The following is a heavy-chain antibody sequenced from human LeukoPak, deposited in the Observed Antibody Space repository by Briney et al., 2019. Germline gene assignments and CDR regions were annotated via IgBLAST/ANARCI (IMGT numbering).Heavy chain of an antibody. CDR3: ARSGRIRYFDWLSYNWFDP. V-gene: IGHV4-34*01. CDR2: INHSGST. D-gene: IGHD3-9*01. CDR1: GGSFSGYY. Sequence: SETLSLTCAVYGGSFSGYYWSWIRQPPGKGLEWIGEINHSGSTNYNPSLKSRVTISVDTSKNQFSLKLSSVTAADTAVYYCARSGRIRYFDWLSYNWFDPWGQGTLVTVPS. J-gene: IGHJ5*02.